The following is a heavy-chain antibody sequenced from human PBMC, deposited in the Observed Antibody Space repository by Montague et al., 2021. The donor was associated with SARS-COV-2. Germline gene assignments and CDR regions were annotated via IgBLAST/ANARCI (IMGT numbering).Heavy chain of an antibody. J-gene: IGHJ4*02. V-gene: IGHV6-1*01. D-gene: IGHD1-26*01. CDR1: GDSVAGDSAA. CDR2: TYYRSKWYN. CDR3: ARTSASSDY. Sequence: CAISGDSVAGDSAAWNWIRQSPANDLEWLGGTYYRSKWYNDYAVSVKSRITINPDTSKNQISLQLNSVTPEDTAVYYCARTSASSDYWGQGTLVTVSS.